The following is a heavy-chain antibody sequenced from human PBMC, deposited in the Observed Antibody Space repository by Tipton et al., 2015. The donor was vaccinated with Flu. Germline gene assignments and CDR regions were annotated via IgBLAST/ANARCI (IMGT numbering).Heavy chain of an antibody. CDR1: GFTLSRYA. CDR3: AKVIPELVAGLDY. V-gene: IGHV3-23*01. Sequence: SLRLSCAASGFTLSRYAMSWVRQAPGKGLEWLSAISGGGAITYFADSVKGRFTISRDNSKNTLYLQMNSLSGEDTAVYYCAKVIPELVAGLDYWGQGTLVTVSS. CDR2: ISGGGAIT. D-gene: IGHD6-19*01. J-gene: IGHJ4*02.